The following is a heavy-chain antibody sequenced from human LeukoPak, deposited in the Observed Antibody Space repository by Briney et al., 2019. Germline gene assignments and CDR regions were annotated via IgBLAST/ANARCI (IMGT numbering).Heavy chain of an antibody. CDR1: GYTFTCYY. CDR3: ARGPGLGYCSSTSCYYFDY. Sequence: GASVKVSCKASGYTFTCYYMHWVRQAPGQGLEWMGWINPNSGGTNYAQKFQGRVTMTRDTSISTAYMELSRLRSDDTAVYYCARGPGLGYCSSTSCYYFDYWGQGTLVTVSS. J-gene: IGHJ4*02. CDR2: INPNSGGT. D-gene: IGHD2-2*01. V-gene: IGHV1-2*02.